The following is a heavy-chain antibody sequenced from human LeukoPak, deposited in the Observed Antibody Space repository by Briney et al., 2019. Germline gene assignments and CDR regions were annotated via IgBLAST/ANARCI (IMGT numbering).Heavy chain of an antibody. CDR2: FDLEDGET. CDR3: ARAPTAQYCGGGSCYYEDY. Sequence: ASVKVSCKVSGYTLTDLSMHWVRHAPGKGLEWMGGFDLEDGETIYAQKFQGRVTMTTDTSTSTAYMELRSLRSDDTAVYYCARAPTAQYCGGGSCYYEDYWGQGTLVTVSS. CDR1: GYTLTDLS. V-gene: IGHV1-24*01. J-gene: IGHJ4*02. D-gene: IGHD2-15*01.